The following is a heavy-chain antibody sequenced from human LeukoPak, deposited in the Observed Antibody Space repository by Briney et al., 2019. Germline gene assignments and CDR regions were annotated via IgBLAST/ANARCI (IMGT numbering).Heavy chain of an antibody. CDR2: INHSGST. Sequence: PSETLSLTCAVYGGSFSGYYWSWTRHPPGKGLEWIGEINHSGSTNYNPSLKSRVTISVDKSKNQFSLNLTSVTAADRAVYFCARAGRRTFAFDIWGPGTLVTVSS. CDR1: GGSFSGYY. J-gene: IGHJ3*02. CDR3: ARAGRRTFAFDI. V-gene: IGHV4-34*01. D-gene: IGHD1-26*01.